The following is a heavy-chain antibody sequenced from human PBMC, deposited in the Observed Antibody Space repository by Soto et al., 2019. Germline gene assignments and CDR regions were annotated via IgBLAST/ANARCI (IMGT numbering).Heavy chain of an antibody. CDR1: GYTFTSYY. CDR3: ARVVPAANYWFDP. V-gene: IGHV1-46*01. J-gene: IGHJ5*02. D-gene: IGHD2-2*01. CDR2: INPSGGST. Sequence: ASVKVSCKASGYTFTSYYMHWVRQAPGQGLEWMGIINPSGGSTSYAQKFQGRDTMTRDTSTSTVYMELSSLRSEDTAVYYCARVVPAANYWFDPWGQGTLVTVSS.